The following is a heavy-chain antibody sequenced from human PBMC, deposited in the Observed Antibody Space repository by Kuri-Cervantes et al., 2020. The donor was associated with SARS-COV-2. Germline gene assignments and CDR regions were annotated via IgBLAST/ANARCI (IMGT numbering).Heavy chain of an antibody. CDR3: AKAHWNYNYFDY. D-gene: IGHD1-7*01. Sequence: GESLKISCAASGFTFSSYAMSWVRQAPGKGLEWVSAISGSGGSTYYADSVKGRFTISRDNSKNTLYLQMNSLRAEDTAVYYCAKAHWNYNYFDYWGQGTLVTVSS. J-gene: IGHJ4*02. CDR2: ISGSGGST. V-gene: IGHV3-23*01. CDR1: GFTFSSYA.